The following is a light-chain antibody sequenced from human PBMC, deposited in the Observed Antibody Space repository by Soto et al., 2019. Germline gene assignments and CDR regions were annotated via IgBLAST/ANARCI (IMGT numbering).Light chain of an antibody. CDR1: QSVSSN. V-gene: IGKV3-15*01. J-gene: IGKJ2*01. Sequence: EIVMTQSPATLSVSPGERATLSCRASQSVSSNLAWYQQKPGQDPRLLIYGAFTRATGIPARFSGSGSGTAFPLTISSLLSEDVAVDYCQQYNNWSPTFGQGTKLEIK. CDR2: GAF. CDR3: QQYNNWSPT.